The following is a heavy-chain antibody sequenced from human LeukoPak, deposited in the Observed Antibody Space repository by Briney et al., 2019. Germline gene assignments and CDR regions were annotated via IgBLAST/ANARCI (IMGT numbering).Heavy chain of an antibody. CDR3: ARERGPAAKRGFDY. V-gene: IGHV1-2*02. D-gene: IGHD2-2*01. CDR1: GYTFTGYY. Sequence: GASVKVSCKASGYTFTGYYMHWVRQAPGQGLEWMGWINPNSGGTNYAQKFQGRVTMTRDTSISTAYMELSRLRSDDTAVYYCARERGPAAKRGFDYWGQGTLVTVSS. CDR2: INPNSGGT. J-gene: IGHJ4*02.